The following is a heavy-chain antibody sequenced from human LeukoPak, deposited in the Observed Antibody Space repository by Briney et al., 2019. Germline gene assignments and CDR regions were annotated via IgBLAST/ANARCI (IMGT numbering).Heavy chain of an antibody. Sequence: SETLSLTCTVSGGSISSSSYYWGWIRQPPGKGLEWIGSIYYTGSTYYNPSLKSRVTISADTSKNQFSLKLSSVTAADTAVYYCARAKLGSLFAAFDIWGQGTMVTVSS. J-gene: IGHJ3*02. V-gene: IGHV4-39*01. CDR1: GGSISSSSYY. D-gene: IGHD7-27*01. CDR3: ARAKLGSLFAAFDI. CDR2: IYYTGST.